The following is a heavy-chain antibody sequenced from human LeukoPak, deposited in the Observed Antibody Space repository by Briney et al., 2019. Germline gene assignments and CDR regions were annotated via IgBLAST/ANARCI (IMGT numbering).Heavy chain of an antibody. CDR1: GGSIRTYY. D-gene: IGHD3-22*01. CDR3: ARRAWAMIAKSPHNWFDP. J-gene: IGHJ5*02. CDR2: FSYSGST. V-gene: IGHV4-59*12. Sequence: KTSETLSLTCTVSGGSIRTYYWTWIRQPPGKGLEWIGYFSYSGSTDHNPSLKGRVTISVDTSKNQFSLKLSSVTAADTAVYYCARRAWAMIAKSPHNWFDPWGQGTLVTVSS.